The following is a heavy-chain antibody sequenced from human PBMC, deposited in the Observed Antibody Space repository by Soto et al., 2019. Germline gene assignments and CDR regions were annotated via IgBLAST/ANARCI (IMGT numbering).Heavy chain of an antibody. CDR1: GFTFSSYG. CDR3: AKDRARYEYSSPLINS. J-gene: IGHJ4*02. Sequence: GGSLRLSCAASGFTFSSYGMHWVRQAPGKGLEWVAVISYDGSNKYYADSVKGRFTISRDNSKNTLYLQMNSLRAEDTAVYYCAKDRARYEYSSPLINSWGQGTLVTVSS. D-gene: IGHD6-6*01. V-gene: IGHV3-30*18. CDR2: ISYDGSNK.